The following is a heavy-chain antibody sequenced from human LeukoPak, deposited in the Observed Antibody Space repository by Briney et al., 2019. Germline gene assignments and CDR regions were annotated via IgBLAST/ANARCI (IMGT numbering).Heavy chain of an antibody. Sequence: ASVKVSCKASGYTFTSYGFSWVRQAPGQGLEWMGWINPNSGGTNYAQKFQGRVTMTRDTSISTAYMELSRLRSDDTAVYYCARDVSSSGWYSRPDEEYYFDYWGQGTLVTVSS. CDR2: INPNSGGT. D-gene: IGHD6-19*01. V-gene: IGHV1-2*02. J-gene: IGHJ4*02. CDR3: ARDVSSSGWYSRPDEEYYFDY. CDR1: GYTFTSYG.